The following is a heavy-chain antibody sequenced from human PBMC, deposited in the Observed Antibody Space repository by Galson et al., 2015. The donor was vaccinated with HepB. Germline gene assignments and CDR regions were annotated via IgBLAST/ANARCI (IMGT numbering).Heavy chain of an antibody. CDR1: GGTFSSYA. V-gene: IGHV1-69*13. CDR2: IIPIFGTA. Sequence: SVKVSCKASGGTFSSYAISWVRQAPGQGLEWMGGIIPIFGTANYAQKFQGRVTITADESTSTAYMELSSLRSEDTAVYYCARDRDLEYIVVVPAAPAPLYGMDVWGQGTTVTVSS. J-gene: IGHJ6*02. CDR3: ARDRDLEYIVVVPAAPAPLYGMDV. D-gene: IGHD2-2*01.